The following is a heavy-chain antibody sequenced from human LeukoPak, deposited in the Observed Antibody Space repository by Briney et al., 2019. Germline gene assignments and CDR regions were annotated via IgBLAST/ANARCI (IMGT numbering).Heavy chain of an antibody. CDR3: ARGASRYYYGSGSYQHFQH. J-gene: IGHJ1*01. CDR2: INHSGST. V-gene: IGHV4-34*01. D-gene: IGHD3-10*01. Sequence: SETLSLTCAVYGGSFSGYYWSWIRQPPGKGLEWIGEINHSGSTNYNPSLKSRVTISVDTSKNQFSLMLSSVTAADTAVYYCARGASRYYYGSGSYQHFQHWGQGTLVTVSS. CDR1: GGSFSGYY.